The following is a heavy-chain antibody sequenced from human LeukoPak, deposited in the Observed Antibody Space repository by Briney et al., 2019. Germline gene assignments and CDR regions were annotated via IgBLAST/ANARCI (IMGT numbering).Heavy chain of an antibody. Sequence: SETLSLTCAVYGGSFSGYYWSWIRQPPGKGLEWIGEINHSGSTNYNPSLKSRVTISVDTSKNQFSLKLSSVTAADTAVYYCASRGSSSSSNWFDPWGQGTLVTVSS. D-gene: IGHD6-13*01. CDR3: ASRGSSSSSNWFDP. CDR2: INHSGST. J-gene: IGHJ5*02. CDR1: GGSFSGYY. V-gene: IGHV4-34*01.